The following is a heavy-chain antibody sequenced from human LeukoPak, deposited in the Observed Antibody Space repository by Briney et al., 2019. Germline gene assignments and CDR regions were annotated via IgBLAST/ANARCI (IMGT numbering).Heavy chain of an antibody. V-gene: IGHV4-61*08. Sequence: PSQTLSLTCTVSGGPISSGGYHWSWIRQHPGKGLEWIGNIYYSGSTNYNPSLKSRVTISVDTSKNQFSLKLSSVTAADTAVYYCARQDARLSLYYFDYWGQGTLVTVSS. D-gene: IGHD4/OR15-4a*01. CDR3: ARQDARLSLYYFDY. J-gene: IGHJ4*02. CDR2: IYYSGST. CDR1: GGPISSGGYH.